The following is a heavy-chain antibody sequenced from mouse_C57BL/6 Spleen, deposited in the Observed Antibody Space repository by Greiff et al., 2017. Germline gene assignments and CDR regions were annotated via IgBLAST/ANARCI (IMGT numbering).Heavy chain of an antibody. CDR2: IDPSDSET. CDR1: GYTFTSYW. CDR3: ARSGQLGGNYYFAY. D-gene: IGHD4-1*02. J-gene: IGHJ2*01. Sequence: QVQLQQPGAELVRPGSSVKLSCKASGYTFTSYWMHWVKQRPIQGLEWIGNIDPSDSETPYNQKFKDKATLTVDKSSSTAYMQLSSLTSEDSSVYYCARSGQLGGNYYFAYWGQGTTLTVSS. V-gene: IGHV1-52*01.